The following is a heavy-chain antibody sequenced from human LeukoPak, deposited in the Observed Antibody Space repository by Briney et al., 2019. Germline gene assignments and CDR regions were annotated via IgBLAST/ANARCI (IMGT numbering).Heavy chain of an antibody. V-gene: IGHV4-59*01. CDR1: GGSLSSYY. D-gene: IGHD2-21*02. CDR3: ARDEGDHSVDY. J-gene: IGHJ4*02. Sequence: SETLSLTCPVSGGSLSSYYWSWVRQPPGKGLEWIGYIYYSGSTNYNPSLKSGVTISVDPSKNHFSRKLSCVTAADTAVYYCARDEGDHSVDYWGQGNLVTLSS. CDR2: IYYSGST.